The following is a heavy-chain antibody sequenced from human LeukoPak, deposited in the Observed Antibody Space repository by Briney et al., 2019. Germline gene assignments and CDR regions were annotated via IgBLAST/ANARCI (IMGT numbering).Heavy chain of an antibody. CDR2: IYYSGST. CDR3: ARGLPYASPRPGY. CDR1: GGSISTYY. D-gene: IGHD2-2*01. V-gene: IGHV4-59*01. J-gene: IGHJ4*02. Sequence: SETLSLTCTVSGGSISTYYWSWIRQPPGKGLEWIAYIYYSGSTNYNPSLKSRVTISVDTSKNQFSLTLSSVTAADTAVYYCARGLPYASPRPGYWGQGTLVAVSS.